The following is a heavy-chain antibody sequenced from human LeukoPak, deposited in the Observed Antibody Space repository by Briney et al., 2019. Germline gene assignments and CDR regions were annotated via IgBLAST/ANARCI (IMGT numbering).Heavy chain of an antibody. CDR2: IIPIFGTA. J-gene: IGHJ5*02. CDR1: GGTFSSYA. CDR3: ARGHWSGYNYNWFDP. Sequence: SVKVSCKASGGTFSSYAISWVRQAPGQGLEWMGGIIPIFGTANYAQKFQGRVTITADESTSTAYMELNSLRSEDTAVYYCARGHWSGYNYNWFDPWGQGTLVTVTS. V-gene: IGHV1-69*13. D-gene: IGHD3-3*01.